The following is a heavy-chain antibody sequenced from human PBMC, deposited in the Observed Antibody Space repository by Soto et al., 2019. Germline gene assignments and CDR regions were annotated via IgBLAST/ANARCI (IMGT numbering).Heavy chain of an antibody. CDR3: AKEIVAAAYVETSPFDF. CDR2: IDGSGGDT. D-gene: IGHD2-15*01. CDR1: GFTFSSYA. Sequence: EVRLLESGGGLVQPRGSLRLSCAASGFTFSSYAMGWVRQAPGKGLEWVSGIDGSGGDTSFAGSVKGRFTISRDNSENTLYLHMNSLRAEDTARYYCAKEIVAAAYVETSPFDFWGQGTLVTVSS. V-gene: IGHV3-23*01. J-gene: IGHJ4*02.